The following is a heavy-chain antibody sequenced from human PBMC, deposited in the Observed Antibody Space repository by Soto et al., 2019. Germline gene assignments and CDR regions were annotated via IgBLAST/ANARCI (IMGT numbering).Heavy chain of an antibody. J-gene: IGHJ4*02. CDR3: ARGFQDQRWLQRQLDY. Sequence: SETLSLTCAAYGGSFSGYYWSWIRQPPGKGLEWIGEINHSGSTNYNPSLKSRVTISVDTSKNQFSLKLSSVTAADTAVYYCARGFQDQRWLQRQLDYWGQGTLVTVSS. D-gene: IGHD5-12*01. CDR2: INHSGST. V-gene: IGHV4-34*01. CDR1: GGSFSGYY.